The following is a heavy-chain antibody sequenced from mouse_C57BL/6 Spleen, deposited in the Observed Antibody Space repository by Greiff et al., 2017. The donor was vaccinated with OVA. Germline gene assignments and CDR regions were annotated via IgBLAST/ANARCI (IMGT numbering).Heavy chain of an antibody. CDR3: ARSGFITTVVDYFDC. CDR2: INPNNGGT. D-gene: IGHD1-1*01. Sequence: EVQLQQSGPELVKPGASVKISCKASGYTFTDYYMNWVKQSHGKSLEWIGDINPNNGGTSYNQKFKGKATLTVDKSSSTAYMELRSLTSEDSAVYYCARSGFITTVVDYFDCWGQGTTLTVSS. CDR1: GYTFTDYY. V-gene: IGHV1-26*01. J-gene: IGHJ2*01.